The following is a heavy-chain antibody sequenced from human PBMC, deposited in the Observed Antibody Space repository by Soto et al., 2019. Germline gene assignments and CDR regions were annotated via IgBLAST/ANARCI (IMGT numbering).Heavy chain of an antibody. J-gene: IGHJ4*02. Sequence: QVQLVESGGGVVQPGRSLRLSCAASGFTFSSYAMHWVRQAPGKGLEWVAVISYDGSNKYYADSVKGRFTISRDNSKNTLYLQMNSLRAEETAVYYCARDLFTGYSSGRLNYWGQGTLVTVSS. D-gene: IGHD6-19*01. CDR2: ISYDGSNK. CDR1: GFTFSSYA. CDR3: ARDLFTGYSSGRLNY. V-gene: IGHV3-30-3*01.